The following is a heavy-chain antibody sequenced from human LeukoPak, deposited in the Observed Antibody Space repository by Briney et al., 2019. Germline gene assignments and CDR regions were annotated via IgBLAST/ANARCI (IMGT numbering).Heavy chain of an antibody. D-gene: IGHD4-23*01. CDR2: INSDGSST. J-gene: IGHJ6*02. V-gene: IGHV3-74*01. CDR1: GFTFSSYW. CDR3: ARDFRVVNHQGYYYYGMDV. Sequence: GGSLRLSCAASGFTFSSYWMHWVRQAPGKGLVWVSRINSDGSSTSYADSAKGRFTISRANAKNTLYLQMNSLRAEDTAVYYCARDFRVVNHQGYYYYGMDVWGQGTTVTVSS.